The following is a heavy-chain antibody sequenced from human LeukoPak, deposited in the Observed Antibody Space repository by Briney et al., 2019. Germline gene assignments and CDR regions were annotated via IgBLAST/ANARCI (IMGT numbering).Heavy chain of an antibody. CDR2: IKSDWSST. D-gene: IGHD3-10*01. CDR3: ATDVYGSGPDH. Sequence: GRSLRLSCAASGFTFSSYWMHWVRQAPGKGLVWVSRIKSDWSSTTYSDSVKGRLTTSRDNAKNTLYLQMHRLRAEDTAVYYCATDVYGSGPDHWGQGTLVTVSS. J-gene: IGHJ4*02. V-gene: IGHV3-74*01. CDR1: GFTFSSYW.